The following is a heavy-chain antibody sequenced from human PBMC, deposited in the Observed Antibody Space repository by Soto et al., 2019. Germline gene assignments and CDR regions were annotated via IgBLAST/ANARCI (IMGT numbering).Heavy chain of an antibody. V-gene: IGHV4-31*03. J-gene: IGHJ6*02. CDR3: ARAPSSNYASAPKYDYYYGMDV. D-gene: IGHD4-4*01. CDR2: LYYSGST. CDR1: GGSISSGGYY. Sequence: QVQLQESGPGLVKPSQTLSLTCTVSGGSISSGGYYWSWIRQHPGKGLEWIGYLYYSGSTYYNPTLKGRITITVDTSKNQFSLTLSSVTAADTAVYYCARAPSSNYASAPKYDYYYGMDVWGQGTTVTVSS.